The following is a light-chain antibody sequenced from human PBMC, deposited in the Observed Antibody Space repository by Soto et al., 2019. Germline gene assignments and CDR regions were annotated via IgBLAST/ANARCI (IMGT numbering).Light chain of an antibody. CDR1: SSDVVNDLL. CDR3: ATWDGSVSSSL. V-gene: IGLV2-23*01. CDR2: EGT. Sequence: QSALTQPASVSGSPGQSITISCTGTSSDVVNDLLVSWYQQQPGKAPKLMIYEGTKRPAGVSDRFSGSKSGNTASLTISGLQAEDEADYYCATWDGSVSSSLFGGGTKLTVL. J-gene: IGLJ1*01.